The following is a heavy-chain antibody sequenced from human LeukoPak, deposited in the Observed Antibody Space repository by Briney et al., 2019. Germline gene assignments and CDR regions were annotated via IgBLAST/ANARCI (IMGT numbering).Heavy chain of an antibody. CDR2: IYSGGNT. J-gene: IGHJ6*02. CDR3: ARELDTALGV. V-gene: IGHV3-53*01. Sequence: AGGSLRLSCAASGFAASSSYMAWVRQAPGKGLEWVSIIYSGGNTYYADSVKGRFTISRDNSKNTVFLQMNSLRAEDTAVYDCARELDTALGVWGQGTTVTVSS. D-gene: IGHD5-18*01. CDR1: GFAASSSY.